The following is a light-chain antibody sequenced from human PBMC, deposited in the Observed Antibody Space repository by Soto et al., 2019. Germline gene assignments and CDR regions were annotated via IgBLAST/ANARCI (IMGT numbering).Light chain of an antibody. CDR1: QSVNNN. CDR3: QHHNDWVKT. V-gene: IGKV3D-15*01. Sequence: EIVMTQSTGTLSVSPGETATLSCRASQSVNNNLAWYQHKPGQPPRLLIYYASVRAAGIPARFSGSGSGTKFTLTINSLQSEHFAVYYCQHHNDWVKTFGQGTNLEI. J-gene: IGKJ2*01. CDR2: YAS.